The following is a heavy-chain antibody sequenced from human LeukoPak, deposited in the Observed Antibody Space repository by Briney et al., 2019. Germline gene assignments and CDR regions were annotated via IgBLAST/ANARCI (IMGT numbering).Heavy chain of an antibody. CDR1: GGSISSYY. CDR3: ARLGGLLSAY. V-gene: IGHV4-59*01. CDR2: IYYSGST. D-gene: IGHD1-26*01. J-gene: IGHJ4*02. Sequence: SETLSLTCTVSGGSISSYYWSWIRQPPGKGLEWIGYIYYSGSTNYNPSLKSRVTISVDTSRNQFSLKLSSVTAADTAVYYCARLGGLLSAYWGQGTLVTVSS.